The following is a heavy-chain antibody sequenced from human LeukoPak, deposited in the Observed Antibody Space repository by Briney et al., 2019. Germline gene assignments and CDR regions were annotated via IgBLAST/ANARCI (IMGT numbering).Heavy chain of an antibody. CDR2: IYYSGST. J-gene: IGHJ4*02. Sequence: SETLSLTCTVPGGSISIYYWSWIRQPPGKGLEWIGYIYYSGSTNYNPSLKSRVTISVDTSKNQFSLKLSSVTAADTAVYYCARSPMKYDYWGQGTLVTVSS. D-gene: IGHD2-2*01. CDR3: ARSPMKYDY. CDR1: GGSISIYY. V-gene: IGHV4-59*08.